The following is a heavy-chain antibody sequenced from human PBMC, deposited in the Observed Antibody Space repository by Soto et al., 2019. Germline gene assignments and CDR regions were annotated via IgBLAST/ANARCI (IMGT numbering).Heavy chain of an antibody. Sequence: ASETLSLTCTVSGGSISSYYWSWIRQTSGKGLEWIGYIYYSGSTNYNPSLKSRVTISRDSSKNTLYLQMNSLRADDTAVYYCAILNPSEANWFDPWGQGTPVTVSS. CDR2: IYYSGST. D-gene: IGHD3-9*01. CDR1: GGSISSYY. CDR3: AILNPSEANWFDP. V-gene: IGHV4-59*08. J-gene: IGHJ5*02.